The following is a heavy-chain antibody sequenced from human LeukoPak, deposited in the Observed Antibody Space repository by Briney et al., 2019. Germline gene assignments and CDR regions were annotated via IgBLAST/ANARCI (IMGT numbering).Heavy chain of an antibody. CDR3: AKYLSRIEAAGYWFDP. D-gene: IGHD6-13*01. CDR2: ISGSGGST. V-gene: IGHV3-23*01. CDR1: GFTFSSYA. J-gene: IGHJ5*02. Sequence: PGGSLRLSCAASGFTFSSYAMSWVRQAPGKGLEWVSAISGSGGSTYYADSVKGRFTISRDNSKNTLYLQMNSLRAEDTAVYYCAKYLSRIEAAGYWFDPWGQGTLVTVSS.